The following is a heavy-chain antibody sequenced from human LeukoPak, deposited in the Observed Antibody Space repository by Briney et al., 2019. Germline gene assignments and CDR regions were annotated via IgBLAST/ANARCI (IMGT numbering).Heavy chain of an antibody. CDR2: IYYSGST. CDR1: GGSISSGGYY. D-gene: IGHD6-13*01. V-gene: IGHV4-31*03. CDR3: ARPDRPYSSSWFDP. Sequence: SETLSLTCTVSGGSISSGGYYWSWIRQHPGKDLEWIGYIYYSGSTYYNPSLKSRVTISVDTSKNQFSLKLSSVTAADTAVYYCARPDRPYSSSWFDPWGQGTLVTVSS. J-gene: IGHJ5*02.